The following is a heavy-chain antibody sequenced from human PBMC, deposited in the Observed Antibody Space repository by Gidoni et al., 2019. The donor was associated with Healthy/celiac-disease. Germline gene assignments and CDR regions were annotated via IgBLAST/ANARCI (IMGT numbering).Heavy chain of an antibody. D-gene: IGHD3-16*02. CDR3: ARTIMMTVGGVIHCFDY. Sequence: QPQPHESVPGRVKSSATLSLTCTVCGGSVSSSSHYWGWIRQPQGNGLGWIGTIYYSGSTYNNPSLKSRVTISVDTCKNQYSLKLSSVTAADTAEYYCARTIMMTVGGVIHCFDYWGQGTLVTVSS. CDR2: IYYSGST. J-gene: IGHJ4*02. CDR1: GGSVSSSSHY. V-gene: IGHV4-39*01.